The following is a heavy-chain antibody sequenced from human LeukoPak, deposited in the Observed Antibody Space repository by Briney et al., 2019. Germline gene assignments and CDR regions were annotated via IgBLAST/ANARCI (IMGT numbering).Heavy chain of an antibody. CDR3: ARGGTYRYGSSDY. J-gene: IGHJ4*02. D-gene: IGHD5-18*01. CDR2: IHPGDSGT. CDR1: GYRFTNYW. Sequence: GESLKISCKASGYRFTNYWIGWVRQMPGKGLEWMGIIHPGDSGTKYSLSFQDQVTMSFDESTTTAYLQWSSLRASDSAIYYCARGGTYRYGSSDYWGQGTLVTVSS. V-gene: IGHV5-51*01.